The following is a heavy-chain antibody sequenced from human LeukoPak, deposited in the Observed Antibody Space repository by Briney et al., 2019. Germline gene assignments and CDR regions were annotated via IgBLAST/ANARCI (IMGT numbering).Heavy chain of an antibody. CDR3: ARTRLGTSTSFYFDL. CDR2: IRYDGRSE. CDR1: EFIFSNYD. Sequence: GGSLRLSCAASEFIFSNYDMHWVRQAPGKGLECVTLIRYDGRSEYYSAYMQGRFTVSRDNSKNNLYLNMNNLRPEDTAVYYCARTRLGTSTSFYFDLWGQGTLVTVSS. V-gene: IGHV3-30*02. D-gene: IGHD1-26*01. J-gene: IGHJ4*02.